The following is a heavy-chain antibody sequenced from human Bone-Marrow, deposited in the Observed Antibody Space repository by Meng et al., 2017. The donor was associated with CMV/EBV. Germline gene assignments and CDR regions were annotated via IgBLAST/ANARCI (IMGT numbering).Heavy chain of an antibody. J-gene: IGHJ6*01. CDR2: ISAYNGNT. CDR3: ASKAMDV. CDR1: GYTFTSYG. Sequence: ASVKVSCKASGYTFTSYGISWVRQAPGQGLEWMGWISAYNGNTNYAQKLQGRVTITRDMATSTAYMEVSSLRSDDTAVYYCASKAMDVWGQGTTVTVSS. V-gene: IGHV1-18*01.